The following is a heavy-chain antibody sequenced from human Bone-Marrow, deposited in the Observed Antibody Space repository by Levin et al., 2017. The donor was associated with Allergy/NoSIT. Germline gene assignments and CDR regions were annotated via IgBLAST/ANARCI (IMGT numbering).Heavy chain of an antibody. CDR3: ASHSSGWYSSFDR. D-gene: IGHD6-19*01. CDR2: IHYSGST. J-gene: IGHJ4*02. CDR1: SGSISGYY. Sequence: PSETLSLTCTVSSGSISGYYLTWIRQPPGKGLEWIGHIHYSGSTSYNASLKILLPISLDTSKNQVSLKLNSVTAADTAVYYCASHSSGWYSSFDRWGQGTLVTVSS. V-gene: IGHV4-59*01.